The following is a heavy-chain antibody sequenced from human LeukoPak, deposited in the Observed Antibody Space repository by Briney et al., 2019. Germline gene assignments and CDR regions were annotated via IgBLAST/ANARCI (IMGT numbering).Heavy chain of an antibody. CDR3: ARGGDLHYNRAFGL. V-gene: IGHV1-8*01. Sequence: ASVKLSCKASGYTFTSYDIYWVRQATGQGLEWMGWMNPNSGNTGYAQKFQGRVNMTRKTSISTAYMELSSLRSEHTVVYYCARGGDLHYNRAFGLWGKGTMVSVSS. J-gene: IGHJ3*01. CDR2: MNPNSGNT. D-gene: IGHD5-24*01. CDR1: GYTFTSYD.